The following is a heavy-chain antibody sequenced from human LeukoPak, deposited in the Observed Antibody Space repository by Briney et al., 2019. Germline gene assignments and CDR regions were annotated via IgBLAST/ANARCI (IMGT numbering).Heavy chain of an antibody. D-gene: IGHD6-6*01. V-gene: IGHV3-13*01. CDR1: GFSFSDYD. CDR2: LGTNGDA. Sequence: GGSLRLSCVASGFSFSDYDMYWIRQAAGRGLEWVSALGTNGDAYYLGSVRGRFTISRENVKNSLYLQMNSLGVEDTAVYYCAREWRGIASHYHGMDVWGQGTTVTVSS. J-gene: IGHJ6*02. CDR3: AREWRGIASHYHGMDV.